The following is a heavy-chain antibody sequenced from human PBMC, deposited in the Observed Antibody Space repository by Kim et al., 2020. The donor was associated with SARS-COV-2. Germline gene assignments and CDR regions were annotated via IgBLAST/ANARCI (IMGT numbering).Heavy chain of an antibody. CDR2: ISYDGSNK. V-gene: IGHV3-30*04. CDR1: GFTFSSYA. D-gene: IGHD6-6*01. CDR3: AREGLDSRSYYFDY. Sequence: GGSLRLSCAASGFTFSSYAMHWVRQAPGKGLEWVAVISYDGSNKYYADSVKGRFTISRDNSKNTLYLQMNSLRAEDTAVYYCAREGLDSRSYYFDYWGQGTLVTVSS. J-gene: IGHJ4*02.